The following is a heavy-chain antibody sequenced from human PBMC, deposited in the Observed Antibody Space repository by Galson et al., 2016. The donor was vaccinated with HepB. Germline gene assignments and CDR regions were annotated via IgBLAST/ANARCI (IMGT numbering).Heavy chain of an antibody. CDR2: TSSSANSI. D-gene: IGHD2-15*01. V-gene: IGHV3-23*01. CDR1: GFAFSNYA. Sequence: SLRLSCAASGFAFSNYAMTWARQIPGRRLEWVAGTSSSANSIYYADSVKGRFTISRDNSINTLFLYMNSLRAEDTGVYFCARKKLSIATDSTPVLESWGQGTLVTVSS. J-gene: IGHJ4*02. CDR3: ARKKLSIATDSTPVLES.